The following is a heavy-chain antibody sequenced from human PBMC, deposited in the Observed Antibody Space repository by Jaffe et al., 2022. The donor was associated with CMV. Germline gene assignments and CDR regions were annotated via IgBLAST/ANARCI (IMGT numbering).Heavy chain of an antibody. D-gene: IGHD1-1*01. CDR1: GGSVSSGSYY. J-gene: IGHJ5*02. V-gene: IGHV4-61*01. CDR3: ARVDRGTTWGWFDP. CDR2: IYYSGSS. Sequence: QVQLQESGPGLVKPSETLSLTCTVSGGSVSSGSYYWSWIRQPPGKGLEWIGYIYYSGSSNYNPSLKSRVTISVDTSKNQFSLKLRSVTAADTAVYYCARVDRGTTWGWFDPWGQGTLVTVSS.